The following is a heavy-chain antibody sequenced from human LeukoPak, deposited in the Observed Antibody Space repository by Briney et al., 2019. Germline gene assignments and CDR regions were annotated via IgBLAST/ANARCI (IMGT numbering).Heavy chain of an antibody. J-gene: IGHJ4*02. D-gene: IGHD5-18*01. CDR3: ARDGIQLWLYYFDY. CDR2: ISYDGSNK. Sequence: PGRSLRLSCAASGFTFSSYGMHWVRQAPGKGLEWVAVISYDGSNKYYADSVKGRFTISRDNSKNTLYLQMNSLRAEDTAVYYCARDGIQLWLYYFDYWGQGTLVTVSS. V-gene: IGHV3-30*03. CDR1: GFTFSSYG.